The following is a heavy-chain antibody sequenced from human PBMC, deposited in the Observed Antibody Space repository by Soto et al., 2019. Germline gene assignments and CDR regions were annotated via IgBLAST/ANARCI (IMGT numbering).Heavy chain of an antibody. V-gene: IGHV3-21*01. J-gene: IGHJ6*03. CDR1: GFTFSSYS. D-gene: IGHD1-1*01. Sequence: GGSLRLSCAASGFTFSSYSMNWVRQAPGKGLEWVSSISSSSSYIYYADSGKGRFTISRDNAKNSLYLQMNSLRAEDTAVYYCARVSDWNVGGYYYYYMDVWGKGTTVTVSS. CDR2: ISSSSSYI. CDR3: ARVSDWNVGGYYYYYMDV.